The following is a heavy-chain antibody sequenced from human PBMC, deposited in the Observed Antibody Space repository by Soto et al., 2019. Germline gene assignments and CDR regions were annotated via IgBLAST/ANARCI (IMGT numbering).Heavy chain of an antibody. CDR2: IYWDDGK. Sequence: QITLKESGPTLVKPTQTLTLTCNFSGFSLSTSGVGVGWIRQPPGKAREWLALIYWDDGKRYSPSLTSRLTITKDTSTNQVVLTMTNMDPVDTATYYCAHSPYRDRPFDPIYYDFWSGHDAFDIWGQGTMVTVSS. CDR3: AHSPYRDRPFDPIYYDFWSGHDAFDI. D-gene: IGHD3-3*01. CDR1: GFSLSTSGVG. V-gene: IGHV2-5*02. J-gene: IGHJ3*02.